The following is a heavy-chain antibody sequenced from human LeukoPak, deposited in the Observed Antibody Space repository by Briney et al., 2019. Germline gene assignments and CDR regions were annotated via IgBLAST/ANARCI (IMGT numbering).Heavy chain of an antibody. Sequence: PGGSLRLSCAASGFTFSNAWMSWVRQAPGKGLEWVGRIKSKTDGGTTDYAAPVKGRFTISREDSKNTLYLQMNSLKTEDTAVYCCTALSGSGGGVRYWGQGTLVTVSS. D-gene: IGHD3-10*01. CDR2: IKSKTDGGTT. CDR1: GFTFSNAW. J-gene: IGHJ4*02. CDR3: TALSGSGGGVRY. V-gene: IGHV3-15*01.